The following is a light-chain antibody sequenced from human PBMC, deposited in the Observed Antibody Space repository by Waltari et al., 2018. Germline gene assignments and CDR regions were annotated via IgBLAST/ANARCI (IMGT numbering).Light chain of an antibody. CDR3: QQSSERPVT. J-gene: IGKJ4*01. CDR1: QRISRN. CDR2: DAS. Sequence: EIVLTQSPATLSLPPGERATLSCRASQRISRNLGWYQQKLGQAPRLLIYDASNRATGIPARFSGSGSGTDFTLTISSLEPEDFAVYYCQQSSERPVTFGGGTKVEIK. V-gene: IGKV3-11*01.